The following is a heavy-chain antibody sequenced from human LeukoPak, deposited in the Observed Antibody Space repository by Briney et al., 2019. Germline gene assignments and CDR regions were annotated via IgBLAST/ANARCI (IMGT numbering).Heavy chain of an antibody. CDR2: ISHSGST. CDR3: ARPAIVLMGFDY. V-gene: IGHV4-59*08. CDR1: GGSISSSY. D-gene: IGHD2-8*01. J-gene: IGHJ4*02. Sequence: SETLSLTCTVSGGSISSSYWSWIRQPPGKGLEWVGYISHSGSTNYNPSLKSRVTISVDTSKNQFSLELSSVTAADTSVYYCARPAIVLMGFDYWGQGALVTVSS.